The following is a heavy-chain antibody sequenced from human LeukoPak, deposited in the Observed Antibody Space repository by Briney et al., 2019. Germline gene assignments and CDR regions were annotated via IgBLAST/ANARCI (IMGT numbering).Heavy chain of an antibody. CDR2: INPNSGGT. Sequence: ASVKVSCKASGYTFTGYYMHWVRQAPGQGLEWMGWINPNSGGTNYAQKFQGRVTMARDTSISTAYMELSRLRSDDTAVYYCARSEGVATFHNWCYPCGERTPVTVSS. J-gene: IGHJ5*02. CDR1: GYTFTGYY. D-gene: IGHD2-21*02. V-gene: IGHV1-2*02. CDR3: ARSEGVATFHNWCYP.